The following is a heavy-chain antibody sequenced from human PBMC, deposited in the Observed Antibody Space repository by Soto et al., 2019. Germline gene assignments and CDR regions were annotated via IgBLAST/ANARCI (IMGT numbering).Heavy chain of an antibody. Sequence: EVQLVESGGDLIQPGGSLRLSCAASGFSFSRYSMNWVRQAPGKGLEWLSYIPRRGSAIYADSVKGRFTISRDNAKRSLYLQMNSLGAEDTATYYCVRDQDWAFDYWGQGALVTVSS. J-gene: IGHJ4*02. CDR2: IPRRGSAI. CDR3: VRDQDWAFDY. V-gene: IGHV3-48*01. CDR1: GFSFSRYS. D-gene: IGHD3-9*01.